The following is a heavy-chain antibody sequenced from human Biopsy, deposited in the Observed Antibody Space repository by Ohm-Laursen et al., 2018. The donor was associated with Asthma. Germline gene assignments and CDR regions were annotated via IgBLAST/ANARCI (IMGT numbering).Heavy chain of an antibody. CDR3: ARGKTWGRSYYFDY. J-gene: IGHJ4*02. CDR2: IFFDGSNK. D-gene: IGHD6-6*01. V-gene: IGHV3-30-3*01. Sequence: SLRLSCTASGFSGLTFHNYVMHWVRQAPGKGLEWVAGIFFDGSNKYYADSVKGRFTISRDNSKDTLYLQVNSLRGDDTAVYYCARGKTWGRSYYFDYWGQGTLVTVSS. CDR1: GFSGLTFHNYV.